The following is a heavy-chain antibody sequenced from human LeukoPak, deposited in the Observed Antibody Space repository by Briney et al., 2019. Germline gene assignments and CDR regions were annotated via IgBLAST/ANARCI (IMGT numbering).Heavy chain of an antibody. Sequence: GGSLRLSCAASGFTFNNYAMNWVRQAPGKGLEWVSGISGSGGSTYYADSVKGRFTISRDKSKNTVYLQMNSLRAEDTAVYYCAKDVTVTTPLYFDSWGQGTLVTVSS. CDR1: GFTFNNYA. CDR2: ISGSGGST. D-gene: IGHD4-17*01. V-gene: IGHV3-23*01. CDR3: AKDVTVTTPLYFDS. J-gene: IGHJ4*02.